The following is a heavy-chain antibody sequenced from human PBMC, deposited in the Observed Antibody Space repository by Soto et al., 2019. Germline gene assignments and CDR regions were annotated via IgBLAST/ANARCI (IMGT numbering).Heavy chain of an antibody. V-gene: IGHV3-74*01. CDR1: GFTFSGYW. Sequence: EVQLVESGGGLVQPGGSLRLSCAGSGFTFSGYWMHWVRQAPGKGPVWVSRLNPNGTFTTNADSVKGRFTISRDNAKNTVSLQMTSVRADDTAVYYCARGGTSTTYFCLCYNWGQGTLVTVSS. CDR2: LNPNGTFT. D-gene: IGHD2-2*01. CDR3: ARGGTSTTYFCLCYN. J-gene: IGHJ4*02.